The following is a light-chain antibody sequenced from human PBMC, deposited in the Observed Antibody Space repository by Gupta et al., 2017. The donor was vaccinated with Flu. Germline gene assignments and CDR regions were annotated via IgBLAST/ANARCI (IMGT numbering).Light chain of an antibody. CDR1: KLGDRY. CDR2: QDS. Sequence: SYELTQLPSVSVSTRQTVSITCSGDKLGDRYACWYQQKPGQSPVLVIYQDSKRPSGIPERFSGSNSGNTATLTISGTQAMDEADYYCQAWDSIWVFGGGTKLTVL. CDR3: QAWDSIWV. J-gene: IGLJ3*02. V-gene: IGLV3-1*01.